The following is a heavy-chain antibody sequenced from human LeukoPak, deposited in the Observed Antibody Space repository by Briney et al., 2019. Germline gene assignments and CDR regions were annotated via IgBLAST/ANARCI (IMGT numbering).Heavy chain of an antibody. J-gene: IGHJ6*03. Sequence: PSETLSLTCTVSGGSISSYYWSWIRQPPGKGLEWIGYIYYCGSTNYNPSLKSRVTISVDTSKNQFSLKLSSVTAADTAVYYCARTYYYGSGSYYRGVGYYYYYMDVWGKGTTVTVSS. CDR2: IYYCGST. CDR1: GGSISSYY. CDR3: ARTYYYGSGSYYRGVGYYYYYMDV. D-gene: IGHD3-10*01. V-gene: IGHV4-59*01.